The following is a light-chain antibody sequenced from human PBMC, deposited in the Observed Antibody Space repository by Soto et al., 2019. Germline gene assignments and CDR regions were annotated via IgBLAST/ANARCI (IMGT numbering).Light chain of an antibody. V-gene: IGLV2-14*01. Sequence: QSALTQPASVSGSPGQSITISCTGTTSDVGRYNYVSWHQQHPGKAPKLLIFDVSNRPSGVSDRFSGSKSGNTASLTISGLKAEDEADYYCNSYTTGTTGVFGGGTKLTVL. CDR1: TSDVGRYNY. CDR3: NSYTTGTTGV. J-gene: IGLJ3*02. CDR2: DVS.